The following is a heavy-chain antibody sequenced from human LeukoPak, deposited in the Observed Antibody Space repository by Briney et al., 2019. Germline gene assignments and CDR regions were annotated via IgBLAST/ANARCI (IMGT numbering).Heavy chain of an antibody. Sequence: GASVKVSCKASRYIFTDYSIHWVRQAPGQGLEWMGWINPNNGDTNYAQNFQGRVTMTRDTSITTAYMELTSLKSDDTAVYYCARDPRDGYNCPFDYWGQGTLVTVSS. V-gene: IGHV1-2*02. CDR3: ARDPRDGYNCPFDY. CDR1: RYIFTDYS. CDR2: INPNNGDT. J-gene: IGHJ4*02. D-gene: IGHD5-24*01.